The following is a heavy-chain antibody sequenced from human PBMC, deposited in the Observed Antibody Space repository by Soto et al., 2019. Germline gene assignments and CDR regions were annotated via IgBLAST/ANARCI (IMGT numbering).Heavy chain of an antibody. CDR1: GYSFTSYW. CDR3: ARARYFDWPKYYFDY. V-gene: IGHV5-51*01. Sequence: GESLKISCKGSGYSFTSYWIGWVRQMPGKGLEWMGIIYPGDSDTRYSPSFQGQVTISADKSISTAYLQWSSMKASDTAMYYCARARYFDWPKYYFDYWGQGTLVTVSS. J-gene: IGHJ4*02. D-gene: IGHD3-9*01. CDR2: IYPGDSDT.